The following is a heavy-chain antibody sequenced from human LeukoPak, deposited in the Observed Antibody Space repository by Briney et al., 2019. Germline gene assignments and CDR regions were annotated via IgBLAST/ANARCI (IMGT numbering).Heavy chain of an antibody. CDR2: IYSDNT. CDR1: GFTVSTNS. V-gene: IGHV3-66*01. J-gene: IGHJ6*03. D-gene: IGHD3-16*02. Sequence: PGGSLRLSCTVSGFTVSTNSMSWVRQAPGKGLEWVSFIYSDNTHYSDSVRGRFTISRDNSKNTLYLQMNSLRAEDTSVYYCAREREGAVTFWVIGAKGKRVTV. CDR3: AREREGAVTFWVI.